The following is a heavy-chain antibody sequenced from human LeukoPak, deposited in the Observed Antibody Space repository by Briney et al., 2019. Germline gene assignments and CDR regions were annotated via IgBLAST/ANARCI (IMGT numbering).Heavy chain of an antibody. J-gene: IGHJ4*02. Sequence: PSGTLSPTCTVSGGSISSGGYYWSWIRQHPGKGLEWIGYIYYSGSTYYNPSLKSRVTISVDTSKNQFSLKLSSVTAADTAVYYCARTLVSQLTDYWGQGTLVTVSS. CDR1: GGSISSGGYY. CDR3: ARTLVSQLTDY. V-gene: IGHV4-31*03. D-gene: IGHD3-9*01. CDR2: IYYSGST.